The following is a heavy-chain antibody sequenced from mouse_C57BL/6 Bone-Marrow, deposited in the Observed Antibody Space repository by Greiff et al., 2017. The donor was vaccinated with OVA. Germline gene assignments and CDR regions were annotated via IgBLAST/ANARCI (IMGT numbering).Heavy chain of an antibody. D-gene: IGHD2-3*01. CDR1: GYTFTSYW. J-gene: IGHJ3*01. V-gene: IGHV1-55*01. Sequence: QVQLQQPGAELVKPGASVKMSCKASGYTFTSYWITWVRQRPGQGLEWIGDIYPGSGSPNYNEKFKGKATLTVDTSSSTAYTQHSSLTSEDSAVYDGAREDGYFFAYWGQGTLVTVSA. CDR3: AREDGYFFAY. CDR2: IYPGSGSP.